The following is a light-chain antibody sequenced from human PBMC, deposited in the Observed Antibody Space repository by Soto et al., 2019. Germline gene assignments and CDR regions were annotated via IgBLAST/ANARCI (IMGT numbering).Light chain of an antibody. Sequence: IVLTQSPATLSLSPGERATLSCRASQSVTSYLAWYRQKPGQAPRLLIYDVSNRASGIPARFSGSGSETDFTLTISSLEPEDFAVYYCQQRSDWPLTFGQGTRLEIK. V-gene: IGKV3-11*01. CDR1: QSVTSY. CDR2: DVS. CDR3: QQRSDWPLT. J-gene: IGKJ5*01.